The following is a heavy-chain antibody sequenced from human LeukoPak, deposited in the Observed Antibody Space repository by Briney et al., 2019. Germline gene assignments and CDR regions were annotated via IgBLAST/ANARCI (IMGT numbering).Heavy chain of an antibody. V-gene: IGHV3-23*01. J-gene: IGHJ4*02. Sequence: PGGSLRLSCAASGFTFSSYGMSWVRQAPGKGLEWVSAITATSSSTHDADSVQGRFTISRDNSKNTLYLQMNSLRAEDTAVYYCAKVYYGDPPYSFDYWGQGTLVTVSS. CDR1: GFTFSSYG. D-gene: IGHD4-17*01. CDR3: AKVYYGDPPYSFDY. CDR2: ITATSSST.